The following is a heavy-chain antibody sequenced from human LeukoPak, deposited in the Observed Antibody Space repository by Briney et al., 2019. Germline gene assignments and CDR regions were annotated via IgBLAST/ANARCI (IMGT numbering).Heavy chain of an antibody. V-gene: IGHV3-33*06. Sequence: GGSVRLSCGACGFTFRNYGMHWLRQAPGKGLVWGADIWYDGINKYYADSVKGRFPTSRDNSKNTLYLQMNSLRVEDTAVYYCTKAIGAAVGDAFHIWGQGTLVTVSS. CDR3: TKAIGAAVGDAFHI. CDR1: GFTFRNYG. CDR2: IWYDGINK. J-gene: IGHJ3*02. D-gene: IGHD6-19*01.